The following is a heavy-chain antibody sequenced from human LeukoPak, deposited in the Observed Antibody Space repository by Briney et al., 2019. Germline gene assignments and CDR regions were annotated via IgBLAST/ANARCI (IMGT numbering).Heavy chain of an antibody. D-gene: IGHD7-27*01. V-gene: IGHV4-61*02. CDR3: ARDDGEAPLDY. CDR1: GGSISSGSYY. CDR2: IYTSGST. Sequence: SETLSLTCTVSGGSISSGSYYWSCIRQPAGKGLEWIGRIYTSGSTNYNPSLKSRVTISVDTSKNQFSLKLSSATAADTAVYYCARDDGEAPLDYWGQGTLVTVSS. J-gene: IGHJ4*02.